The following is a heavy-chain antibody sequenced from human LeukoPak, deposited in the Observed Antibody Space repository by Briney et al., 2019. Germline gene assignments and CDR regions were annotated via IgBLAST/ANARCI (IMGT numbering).Heavy chain of an antibody. V-gene: IGHV3-23*01. Sequence: PGGSLRLSCAASGFSFNNCAMTWVRQAPGKGLEWVSTIVGDGSKTYYADSVKGRFTITSDNSRTLLFLRMNSLRAEDTAVYYCAKQPYNFYYLDVWGEGTTVTVSS. CDR2: IVGDGSKT. J-gene: IGHJ6*03. CDR1: GFSFNNCA. CDR3: AKQPYNFYYLDV. D-gene: IGHD2-21*01.